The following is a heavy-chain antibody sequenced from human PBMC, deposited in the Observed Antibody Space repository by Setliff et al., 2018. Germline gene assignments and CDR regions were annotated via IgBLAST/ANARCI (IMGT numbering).Heavy chain of an antibody. V-gene: IGHV1-18*01. J-gene: IGHJ4*02. Sequence: ASVKVSCKASGYTFTSYGISWVRQAPGQGLEWMGWISAYNGNTNYAQKLQGRFTISRDDSKSIAYLRMNSLKIEDTAVYYCTRDFWPESSGFAFGQWGQGTLVTVSS. CDR2: ISAYNGNT. D-gene: IGHD3-22*01. CDR1: GYTFTSYG. CDR3: TRDFWPESSGFAFGQ.